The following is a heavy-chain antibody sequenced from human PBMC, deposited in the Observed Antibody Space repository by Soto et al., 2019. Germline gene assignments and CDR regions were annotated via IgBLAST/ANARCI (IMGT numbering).Heavy chain of an antibody. D-gene: IGHD2-21*02. V-gene: IGHV4-59*01. CDR3: ARDLWGYCGTDCYPLDV. CDR2: MYNTGST. CDR1: GGSIRGYC. Sequence: PSETLSLTCTVSGGSIRGYCWSWIRQPPGKGLEWIGYMYNTGSTVYNPSFKSRVTISVDTSKNQFSLKLNSVTAADTAVYYCARDLWGYCGTDCYPLDVWGQGTTVTVSS. J-gene: IGHJ6*02.